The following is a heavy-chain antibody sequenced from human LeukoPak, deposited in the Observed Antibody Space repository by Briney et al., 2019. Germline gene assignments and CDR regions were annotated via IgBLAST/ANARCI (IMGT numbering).Heavy chain of an antibody. CDR1: GVTFSGYC. D-gene: IGHD3-10*01. CDR3: ARETFTVIRGVSYYYLMDV. V-gene: IGHV4-34*01. Sequence: PSESLSLTCAASGVTFSGYCLTWIRQPPGKGLEWVGEIDHSGYTNYNPSLESRVTISGDTSRNQFSLKLSSVTAADTAVYYCARETFTVIRGVSYYYLMDVWGQGTTVTVSS. CDR2: IDHSGYT. J-gene: IGHJ6*02.